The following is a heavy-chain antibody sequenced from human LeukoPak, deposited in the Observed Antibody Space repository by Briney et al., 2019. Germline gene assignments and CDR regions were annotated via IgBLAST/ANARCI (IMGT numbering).Heavy chain of an antibody. J-gene: IGHJ4*02. CDR1: GGSISSSSYY. V-gene: IGHV4-39*01. Sequence: SETLSLTCTVSGGSISSSSYYWGWIRQPPGEGLEWIGSIYYIGSTYYNPSLKSRVTISVDTSKNQFSLKLSSVTAADTAVYYCARSPPAAMAPFDYWGQGTLVTVSS. D-gene: IGHD5-18*01. CDR2: IYYIGST. CDR3: ARSPPAAMAPFDY.